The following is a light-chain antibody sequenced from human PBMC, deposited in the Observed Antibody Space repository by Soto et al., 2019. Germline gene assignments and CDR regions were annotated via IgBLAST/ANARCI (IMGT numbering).Light chain of an antibody. V-gene: IGKV1-5*01. J-gene: IGKJ4*01. CDR2: DAS. Sequence: DVQMTQSPSSLSASVGDRVTITCRASQSINNWLAWYQQKPGKAPKFLIYDASTLETGVPSRFSGSASGTEFTRTFSGLQPEDVASYYCQQYDSYPLTFGGGTRVELK. CDR1: QSINNW. CDR3: QQYDSYPLT.